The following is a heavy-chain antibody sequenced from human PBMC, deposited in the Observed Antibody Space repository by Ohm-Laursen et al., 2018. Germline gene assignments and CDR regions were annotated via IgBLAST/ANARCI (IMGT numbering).Heavy chain of an antibody. J-gene: IGHJ1*01. V-gene: IGHV3-23*01. Sequence: SLRLSCAASGFTLSNYAISWVRQAPGTGLEWVSRIGVGGDGIVHADSVRGRFTISSDNSKNTVYLQMNSLRAEDTAMYYCAKAPSLGSIFQHWGQGTLVIVSS. CDR1: GFTLSNYA. CDR3: AKAPSLGSIFQH. CDR2: IGVGGDGI. D-gene: IGHD3-16*01.